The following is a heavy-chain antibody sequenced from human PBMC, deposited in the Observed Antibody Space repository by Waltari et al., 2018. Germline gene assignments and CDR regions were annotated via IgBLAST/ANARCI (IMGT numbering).Heavy chain of an antibody. CDR2: VDPEDGDT. D-gene: IGHD2-2*01. V-gene: IGHV1-69-2*01. Sequence: EVQLVQSGAEVKKPGATVKISCKVSGYTFTDYYMHWVQQAPGKGLEWMWLVDPEDGDTIYAEKFQGRATITAYTSTHTAYMELSSLRSEDTAMYYCATAPYAFQIINWGQGTLVTFSS. J-gene: IGHJ4*02. CDR1: GYTFTDYY. CDR3: ATAPYAFQIIN.